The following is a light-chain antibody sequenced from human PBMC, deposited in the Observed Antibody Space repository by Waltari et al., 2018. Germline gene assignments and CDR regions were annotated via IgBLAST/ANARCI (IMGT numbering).Light chain of an antibody. Sequence: QFALAQPASVSGFPGQSITISCTGTSSDIGGYTYGPWYQQHPDKAPTVIIYDVNKRPSGVSLRFSGSKSGNTASLTISGLQPEDEADYFCSSYTSSSTNYVFGTATKVTVL. CDR2: DVN. CDR1: SSDIGGYTY. V-gene: IGLV2-14*03. CDR3: SSYTSSSTNYV. J-gene: IGLJ1*01.